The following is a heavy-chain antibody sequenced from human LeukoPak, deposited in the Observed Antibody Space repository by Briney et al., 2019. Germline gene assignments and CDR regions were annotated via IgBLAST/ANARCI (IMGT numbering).Heavy chain of an antibody. V-gene: IGHV3-48*01. D-gene: IGHD1-7*01. J-gene: IGHJ6*02. Sequence: GGSLRLSCAASGFTFSSYGMHWVRQAPGKGLEWVSYISSSSTIYYADSVKGRFTISRDNAKNSLYLQMNSLRAEDTAVYYCAKGDMYNWNYDYYYYGMDVWGQGTTVTVSS. CDR1: GFTFSSYG. CDR3: AKGDMYNWNYDYYYYGMDV. CDR2: ISSSSTI.